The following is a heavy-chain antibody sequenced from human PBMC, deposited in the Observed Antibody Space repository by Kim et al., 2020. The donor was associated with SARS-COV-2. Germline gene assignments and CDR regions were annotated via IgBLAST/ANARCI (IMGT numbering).Heavy chain of an antibody. J-gene: IGHJ4*02. CDR3: ARDFDGFTDY. Sequence: NTNHPQKLQGRVTMTTDTSTSTAYMELRSLRSDDTAVYYCARDFDGFTDYWGQGTLVTVSS. CDR2: NT. D-gene: IGHD3-16*01. V-gene: IGHV1-18*01.